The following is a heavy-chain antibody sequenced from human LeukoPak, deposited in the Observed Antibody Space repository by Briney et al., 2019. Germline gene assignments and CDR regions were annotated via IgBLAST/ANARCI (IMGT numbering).Heavy chain of an antibody. CDR3: ARWSGSVTARNYYYYMDV. Sequence: SETLSLTCSVSGGPISNSMNYWGWIRQPAGSGLEWIGRIYTSGTTDYNPSLRTRVTISVDASRNQFSLNLSSVTAADMAVYYCARWSGSVTARNYYYYMDVWGEGTTVTVSS. D-gene: IGHD6-6*01. CDR1: GGPISNSMNY. V-gene: IGHV4-61*02. J-gene: IGHJ6*03. CDR2: IYTSGTT.